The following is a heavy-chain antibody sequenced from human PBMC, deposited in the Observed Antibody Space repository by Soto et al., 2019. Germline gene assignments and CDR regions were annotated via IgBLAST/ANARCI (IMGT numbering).Heavy chain of an antibody. Sequence: GGSLRLSCAASGFSFSSHGMHWVRQAPGKGLEWVAVISYDESYKYYGDSVKGRFTISRDNSKNTLYLQMNSLRAEDTAVYYCAKDDDWYDSFGYPNYGMDVWGQGTTVTVSS. V-gene: IGHV3-30*18. D-gene: IGHD3-22*01. J-gene: IGHJ6*02. CDR2: ISYDESYK. CDR1: GFSFSSHG. CDR3: AKDDDWYDSFGYPNYGMDV.